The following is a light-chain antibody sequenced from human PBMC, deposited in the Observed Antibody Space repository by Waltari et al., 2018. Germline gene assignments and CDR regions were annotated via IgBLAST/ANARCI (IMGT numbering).Light chain of an antibody. CDR1: QSVSSTY. J-gene: IGKJ4*01. Sequence: EIVLTQSPGTLSLSPGDRATLSCRASQSVSSTYLAWYQQKPGQAPRLLIYGASPRATGIPDRFSGSGSGTDFTLTISRLEPEDFAVYYCQLYATSPALIFGGGTKVEIK. CDR3: QLYATSPALI. CDR2: GAS. V-gene: IGKV3-20*01.